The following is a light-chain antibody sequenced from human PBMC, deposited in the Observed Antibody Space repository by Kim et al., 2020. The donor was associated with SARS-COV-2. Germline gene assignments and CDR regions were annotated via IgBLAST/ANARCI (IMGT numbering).Light chain of an antibody. Sequence: LSPAEIATLSCRASQSVSSSYLAWYQQKPGQAPRLLIYGASSRATGIPDRFSGSGSGTDFTLTISRLEPEDFAVYYCQQYGSSPYTFGQGTKLEI. CDR3: QQYGSSPYT. V-gene: IGKV3-20*01. CDR1: QSVSSSY. CDR2: GAS. J-gene: IGKJ2*01.